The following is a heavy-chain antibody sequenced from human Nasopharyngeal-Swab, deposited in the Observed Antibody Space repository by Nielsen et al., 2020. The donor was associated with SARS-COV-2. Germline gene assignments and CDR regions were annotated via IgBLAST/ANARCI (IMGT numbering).Heavy chain of an antibody. D-gene: IGHD2/OR15-2a*01. CDR3: ARGKRSNYFRVSPPNWFDP. Sequence: MRQMPGKGLEWIGEINHSGSTNYNPSLKSRVTISVDTSKNQFSLKLSSVTAADTAVYYCARGKRSNYFRVSPPNWFDPWGQGTLVTVSS. CDR2: INHSGST. J-gene: IGHJ5*02. V-gene: IGHV4-34*01.